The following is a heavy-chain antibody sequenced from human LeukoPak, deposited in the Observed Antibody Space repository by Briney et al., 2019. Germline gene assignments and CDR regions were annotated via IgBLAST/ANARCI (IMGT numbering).Heavy chain of an antibody. D-gene: IGHD3-22*01. CDR3: ATGGYYDSSGYFTLLDY. J-gene: IGHJ4*02. CDR1: GYTLTELS. V-gene: IGHV1-24*01. CDR2: FDPEDGET. Sequence: ASVKVSCKVSGYTLTELSMHWVRQAPGKGLEWMGGFDPEDGETIYAQKFQGRVTMTVDTSTDTAYMELSSLRSEDTAVYYCATGGYYDSSGYFTLLDYWGQGTLVTVSS.